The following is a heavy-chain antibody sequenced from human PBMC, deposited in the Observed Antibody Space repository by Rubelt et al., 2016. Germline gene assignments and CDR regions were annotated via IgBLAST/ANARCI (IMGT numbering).Heavy chain of an antibody. CDR3: ARDGSPNWGSGTFDY. CDR2: IWYDGSTK. CDR1: GFTFSRYG. Sequence: VQLLESGGGLVQPGRSLRLSCAASGFTFSRYGMHWVRQAPGKGLAWVAVIWYDGSTKYYADSVKGRFTISRDNSKNTLYRERNGLRAEDTAVYYCARDGSPNWGSGTFDYWGQGTLVTVSS. J-gene: IGHJ4*02. D-gene: IGHD7-27*01. V-gene: IGHV3-33*01.